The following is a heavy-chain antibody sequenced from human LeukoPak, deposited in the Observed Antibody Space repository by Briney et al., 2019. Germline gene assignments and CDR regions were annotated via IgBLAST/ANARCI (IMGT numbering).Heavy chain of an antibody. V-gene: IGHV3-23*01. CDR1: GFTVSRFA. D-gene: IGHD5-18*01. CDR2: ITNNAGKT. J-gene: IGHJ4*02. Sequence: GGSLRLSCAASGFTVSRFAMSRVRQAPGKGLEWLASITNNAGKTYYADSVRGRFTISRDTSTNTVYVEMNNLRVEDTAIYYCAKDHPGYGWPAFEYWGQGTPVTVSS. CDR3: AKDHPGYGWPAFEY.